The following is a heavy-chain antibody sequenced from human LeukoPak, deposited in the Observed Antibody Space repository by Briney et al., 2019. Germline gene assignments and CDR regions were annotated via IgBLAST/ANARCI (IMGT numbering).Heavy chain of an antibody. CDR1: GYTFTSNY. V-gene: IGHV1-46*01. CDR3: ARDQEGFDY. Sequence: ASVKVSCKASGYTFTSNYIHWVRQAPGQGLEWMGMIYPRDGSTSYAQKFQGRVTVTRDTSTSTVHMELSGLRSEGTAVYYCARDQEGFDYWGQGTLVTVSS. CDR2: IYPRDGST. J-gene: IGHJ4*02.